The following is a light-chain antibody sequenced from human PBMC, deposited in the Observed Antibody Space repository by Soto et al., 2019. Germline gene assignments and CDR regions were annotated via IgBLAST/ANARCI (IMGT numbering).Light chain of an antibody. J-gene: IGKJ2*01. CDR2: GAS. CDR3: QQYGSSPPYT. Sequence: EIVLTQSPGTLSLSGGERATLSCRASHSVSSSYLAWYQQKPGQAPRLLIYGASTRATGIPDRFSGSGSGTDFTLTISRLEPEDFAVYYCQQYGSSPPYTFGQGTKLEIK. V-gene: IGKV3-20*01. CDR1: HSVSSSY.